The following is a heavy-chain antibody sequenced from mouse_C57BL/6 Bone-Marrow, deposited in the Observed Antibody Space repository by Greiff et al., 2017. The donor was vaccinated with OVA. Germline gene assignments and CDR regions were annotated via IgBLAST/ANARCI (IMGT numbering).Heavy chain of an antibody. CDR1: GFTFTDYY. Sequence: EVQGVESGGGLVQPGGSLSLSCAASGFTFTDYYMSWVRQPPGKALEWLGFIRNKANGYTTEDSASVKGRFTISRDNSQSILYLQMNALRAEDSATYYCARYKSYYVDWYFDVWGTGTTVTVSS. J-gene: IGHJ1*03. CDR3: ARYKSYYVDWYFDV. CDR2: IRNKANGYTT. V-gene: IGHV7-3*01. D-gene: IGHD1-1*01.